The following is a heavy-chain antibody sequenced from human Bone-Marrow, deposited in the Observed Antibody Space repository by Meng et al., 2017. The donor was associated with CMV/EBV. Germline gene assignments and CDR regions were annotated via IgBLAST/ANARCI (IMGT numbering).Heavy chain of an antibody. Sequence: ASVKVSCKASGYTFTSYDINWVRQATGQGLEWMGWMNPNSGNTGYAQKFQGRVTMTRNTSISTAYMELGSLRSEDTAVYYCARGSYSSSWYGDYYYYYGMDVWGQGTTVTVSS. CDR1: GYTFTSYD. D-gene: IGHD6-13*01. CDR2: MNPNSGNT. V-gene: IGHV1-8*01. J-gene: IGHJ6*02. CDR3: ARGSYSSSWYGDYYYYYGMDV.